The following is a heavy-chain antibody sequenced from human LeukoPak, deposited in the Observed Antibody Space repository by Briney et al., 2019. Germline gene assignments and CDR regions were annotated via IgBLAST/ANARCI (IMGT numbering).Heavy chain of an antibody. Sequence: PGGSLRLSCAASGFTFSNYEMNWVRQAPGKGLEWVSYISSNGSTIYYADSVKGRFTISRDNAKNSLYLQMNSLRVEDTAVYYCARRQGDGFDIWGQGTMVTVSS. J-gene: IGHJ3*02. CDR1: GFTFSNYE. CDR2: ISSNGSTI. CDR3: ARRQGDGFDI. V-gene: IGHV3-48*03.